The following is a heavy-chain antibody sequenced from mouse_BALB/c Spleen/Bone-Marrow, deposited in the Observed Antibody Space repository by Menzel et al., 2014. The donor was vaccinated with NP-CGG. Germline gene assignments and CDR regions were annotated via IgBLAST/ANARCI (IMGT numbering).Heavy chain of an antibody. CDR3: ASYVYGYYFDY. CDR2: IDPANDNT. Sequence: EVKLQESGAELVKPGASVKLSCTASGFNIKDTYIHWVKQRPEQGLEWIGRIDPANDNTKYDPKFQGKATITADTSSSTAYLQLSSLTSEDTAGYYCASYVYGYYFDYWGQGTTLTVSS. D-gene: IGHD2-2*01. J-gene: IGHJ2*01. V-gene: IGHV14-3*02. CDR1: GFNIKDTY.